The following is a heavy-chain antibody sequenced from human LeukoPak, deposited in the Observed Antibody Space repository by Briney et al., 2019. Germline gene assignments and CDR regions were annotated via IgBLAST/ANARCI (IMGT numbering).Heavy chain of an antibody. V-gene: IGHV3-21*01. D-gene: IGHD3-10*01. Sequence: GGSLRLSCAASGFTFSSYSMNWVRQAPGKGLEWVSSISSSSSYIYYADSVKGRFTISRDNAKNSLYLQMNSLRAEDTAVYYCARDYYGSGSYYNLRDWGQGTLVTVSS. J-gene: IGHJ4*02. CDR3: ARDYYGSGSYYNLRD. CDR2: ISSSSSYI. CDR1: GFTFSSYS.